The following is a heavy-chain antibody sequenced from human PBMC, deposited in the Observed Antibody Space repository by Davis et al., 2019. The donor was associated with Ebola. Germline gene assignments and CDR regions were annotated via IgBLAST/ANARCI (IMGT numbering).Heavy chain of an antibody. V-gene: IGHV1-2*02. Sequence: ASVKVSCKASGYTFTGYYMHWVRQAPGQGLEWMGWINPNSGGTNYAQRFQGRVTMTRDTSISTAYVELSGLTSDDTAIYYCARAVSATYDYYMDVWGKGTAVTVSS. J-gene: IGHJ6*03. D-gene: IGHD6-19*01. CDR1: GYTFTGYY. CDR3: ARAVSATYDYYMDV. CDR2: INPNSGGT.